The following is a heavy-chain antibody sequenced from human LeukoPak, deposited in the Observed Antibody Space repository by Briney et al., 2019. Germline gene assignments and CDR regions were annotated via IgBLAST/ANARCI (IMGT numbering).Heavy chain of an antibody. V-gene: IGHV4-61*02. Sequence: PSETLSLTCTVSGGSISSGSYYWSWIRQPAGQGLEWIGRIYTSGSTNYNPSLKSRVTISVATSKNQFSLKLSSVTVADTAVYYCARALGYCSGGSCLIFDYWGQGTLVTVSS. J-gene: IGHJ4*02. CDR3: ARALGYCSGGSCLIFDY. CDR2: IYTSGST. D-gene: IGHD2-15*01. CDR1: GGSISSGSYY.